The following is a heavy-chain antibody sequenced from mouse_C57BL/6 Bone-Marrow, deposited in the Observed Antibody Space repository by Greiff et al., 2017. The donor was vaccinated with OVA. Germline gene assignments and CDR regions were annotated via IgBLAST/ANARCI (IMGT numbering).Heavy chain of an antibody. Sequence: QVQLQQSGAELMKPGASVKLSCKATGYTFTGYWIEWVKQRPGHGLEWIGEILPGSGGTNYNEKFKGKATLTADKSSITAYMQLSSLTSEDSAVSYCATNHGGYWGQGTTLTVSS. CDR3: ATNHGGY. CDR2: ILPGSGGT. J-gene: IGHJ2*01. CDR1: GYTFTGYW. V-gene: IGHV1-9*01.